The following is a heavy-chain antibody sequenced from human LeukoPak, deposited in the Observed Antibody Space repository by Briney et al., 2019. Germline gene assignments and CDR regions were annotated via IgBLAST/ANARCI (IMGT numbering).Heavy chain of an antibody. Sequence: GGSLRLSCAASGFTFDDYAMHWVRQAPGKGLEWVSGISWNSGSIGYADSVKGRFTISRDNAKNSLYLQMNSLRAEDTALYYCAKDILSGSGWCWFDPWGQGTLVTVSS. CDR3: AKDILSGSGWCWFDP. J-gene: IGHJ5*02. CDR1: GFTFDDYA. CDR2: ISWNSGSI. V-gene: IGHV3-9*01. D-gene: IGHD6-19*01.